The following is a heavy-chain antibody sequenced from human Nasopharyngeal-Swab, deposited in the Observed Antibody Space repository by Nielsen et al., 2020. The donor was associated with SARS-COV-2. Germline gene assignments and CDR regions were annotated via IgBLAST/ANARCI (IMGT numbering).Heavy chain of an antibody. CDR2: ISRDGRSI. D-gene: IGHD1-26*01. J-gene: IGHJ4*02. CDR3: ARAPYSGSYYGFDY. CDR1: GFTFSDYD. V-gene: IGHV3-64*02. Sequence: GESLKISCAASGFTFSDYDMHWVRQAPGKGLEHVSGISRDGRSIFFADSVRDRFTISRDNSKNTLYLQMGGLRAEDMAVYYCARAPYSGSYYGFDYWGQGTLVTVPS.